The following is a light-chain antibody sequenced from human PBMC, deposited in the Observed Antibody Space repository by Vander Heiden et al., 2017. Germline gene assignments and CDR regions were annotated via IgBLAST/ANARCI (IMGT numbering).Light chain of an antibody. V-gene: IGLV1-40*01. CDR1: SSNIGAGYD. CDR2: GNS. Sequence: HSVLTQPPSVSGAPGQRVTISCTGSSSNIGAGYDVHWYQQLPGTAPKLLIYGNSNRPSGVPDRFSGSNSGPSASLAIAGLQAEDEADYYCQSYDSSLSGSKVVFGGGTKLSVL. CDR3: QSYDSSLSGSKVV. J-gene: IGLJ2*01.